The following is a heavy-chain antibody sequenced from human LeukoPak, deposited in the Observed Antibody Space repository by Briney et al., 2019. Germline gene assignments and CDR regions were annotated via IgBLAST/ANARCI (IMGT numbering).Heavy chain of an antibody. CDR2: ISGSGGST. CDR1: GFTFSSYA. D-gene: IGHD3-22*01. V-gene: IGHV3-23*01. Sequence: GGSLRLSCAASGFTFSSYAMSWVRQAPGKGLEWVSAISGSGGSTYYADSVKGRFTISRDNSKNTLYLQMNSLRAEDAAVYYCAKMDDSSGYYSDWGQGTLVTVSS. J-gene: IGHJ4*02. CDR3: AKMDDSSGYYSD.